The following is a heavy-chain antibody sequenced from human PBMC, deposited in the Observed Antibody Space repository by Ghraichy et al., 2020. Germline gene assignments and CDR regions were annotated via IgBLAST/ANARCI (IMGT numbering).Heavy chain of an antibody. CDR3: VRRSGTSGWYYADY. Sequence: GSLRLSCTVSGGSISISSYYWGWIRQPPGKGLEWIGSFYYSGNTYYNPSLKSRVTISVDTSKNQFSLSLSSVTAADTAVYYCVRRSGTSGWYYADYWGQGTLVTVSS. D-gene: IGHD6-19*01. V-gene: IGHV4-39*01. CDR1: GGSISISSYY. J-gene: IGHJ4*02. CDR2: FYYSGNT.